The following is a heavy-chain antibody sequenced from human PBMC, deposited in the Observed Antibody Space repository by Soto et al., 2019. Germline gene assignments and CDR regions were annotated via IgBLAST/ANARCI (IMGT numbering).Heavy chain of an antibody. CDR3: AGGTMADHEWEYFQH. J-gene: IGHJ1*01. Sequence: QVQLVQSGAEVKKPGSSVKVSCKAAGGTFSGYTISSVRQAPGQGLEWMGRIIPIPGIANYAQKFQGRVTITADKSTSTAYMELSSLRSENTAVYYWAGGTMADHEWEYFQHWGQGTLVTVST. CDR1: GGTFSGYT. CDR2: IIPIPGIA. V-gene: IGHV1-69*02. D-gene: IGHD2-8*01.